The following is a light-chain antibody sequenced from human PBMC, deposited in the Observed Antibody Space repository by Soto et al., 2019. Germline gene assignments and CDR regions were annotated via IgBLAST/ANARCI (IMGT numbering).Light chain of an antibody. CDR2: AAS. CDR1: QSVGNN. CDR3: QQYSHWPLT. V-gene: IGKV3-15*01. Sequence: EIVMTQSPVTLSLSPGGRATLSCRASQSVGNNLAWYQQKPGQAPRLLIYAASSRATGLSARFTGSGSGTEFTLTVDSLQSEDFAVYFCQQYSHWPLTFGGGTKVEIK. J-gene: IGKJ4*01.